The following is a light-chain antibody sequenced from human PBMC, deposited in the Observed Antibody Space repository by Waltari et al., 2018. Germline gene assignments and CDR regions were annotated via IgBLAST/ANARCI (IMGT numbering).Light chain of an antibody. V-gene: IGLV2-23*02. Sequence: QSALTQPASISGSPGQSITISCAGTITDVGSFTLVSWYHHHPVKAPKLMIFEVSQRPSGISDRLSGSQSGNPASLTRSGRQAEDEANYYCCSCARSNVGLCGGGTKLTVL. J-gene: IGLJ3*02. CDR2: EVS. CDR1: ITDVGSFTL. CDR3: CSCARSNVGL.